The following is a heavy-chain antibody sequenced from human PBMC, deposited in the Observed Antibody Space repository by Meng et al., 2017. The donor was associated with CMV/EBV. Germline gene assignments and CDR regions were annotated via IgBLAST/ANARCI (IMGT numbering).Heavy chain of an antibody. J-gene: IGHJ6*02. D-gene: IGHD2-2*01. CDR1: GFTFSNAW. CDR3: ARWCSSTSCYYYYGMDV. CDR2: IRYDGSNK. Sequence: GESLKISCAASGFTFSNAWMGWVRQAPGKGLEWVAFIRYDGSNKYYADSVKGRFTISRDNSKNTLYLQMNSLRAEDTAVYYCARWCSSTSCYYYYGMDVWGQGTTVTVSS. V-gene: IGHV3-30*02.